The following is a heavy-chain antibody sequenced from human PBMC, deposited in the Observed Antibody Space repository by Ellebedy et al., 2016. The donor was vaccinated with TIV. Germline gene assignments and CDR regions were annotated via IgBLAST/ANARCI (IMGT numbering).Heavy chain of an antibody. J-gene: IGHJ5*01. CDR3: ARRGSYGDYAVQVNNWFDS. CDR1: GFTFRSYW. Sequence: GESLKISCAASGFTFRSYWMAWVRQATGKGLEWVANIYQDGSEKFYGDSVKGRFTISRDNAKNSLYLQMNSLRVEDTAVYYCARRGSYGDYAVQVNNWFDSWGQGTLVTVSS. D-gene: IGHD4-17*01. CDR2: IYQDGSEK. V-gene: IGHV3-7*01.